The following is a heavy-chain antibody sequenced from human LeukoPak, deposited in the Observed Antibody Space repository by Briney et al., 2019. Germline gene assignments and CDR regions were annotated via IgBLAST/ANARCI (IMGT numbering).Heavy chain of an antibody. V-gene: IGHV3-30*18. Sequence: GRSLRLSCAASGFTFSSYGMHWVRQAPGKGLEWVAVISYDGSNKYYADSVKGRFTISRANSKSTLSLQMNSLRAEDTALYYCAKGTTWLQTRYFDYWGQGTLVTVSS. J-gene: IGHJ4*02. D-gene: IGHD5-12*01. CDR3: AKGTTWLQTRYFDY. CDR1: GFTFSSYG. CDR2: ISYDGSNK.